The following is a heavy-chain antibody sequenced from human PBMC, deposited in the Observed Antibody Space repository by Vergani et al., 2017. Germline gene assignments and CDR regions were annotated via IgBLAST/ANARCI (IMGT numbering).Heavy chain of an antibody. D-gene: IGHD3-22*01. CDR2: IDPSDSYT. CDR3: ARVGWSYYDSSGYYYAPGGWFDP. CDR1: GYSFTSYW. V-gene: IGHV5-10-1*03. J-gene: IGHJ5*02. Sequence: EVQLVQSGAEVKKPGESLRISCKGSGYSFTSYWISWVRQMPGKGLEWMGRIDPSDSYTNYSPSFQGHVTISADKSICTAYLQWSSLKASDTAMYYCARVGWSYYDSSGYYYAPGGWFDPWGQGTLVTVSS.